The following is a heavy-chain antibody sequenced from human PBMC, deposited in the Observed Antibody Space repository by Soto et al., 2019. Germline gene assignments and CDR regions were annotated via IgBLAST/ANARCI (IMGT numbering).Heavy chain of an antibody. CDR2: IYYSGST. CDR3: ACSEWELPPGDWLDP. J-gene: IGHJ5*02. V-gene: IGHV4-39*01. CDR1: GGSISSSRYY. Sequence: SETLSLTCTVSGGSISSSRYYWGWIRQPPGKGLEWIGSIYYSGSTYYNPSLKSRVTISVDTSKNQFSLKLSSVTATDTAVYYCACSEWELPPGDWLDPWGQGTLVTVSS. D-gene: IGHD1-26*01.